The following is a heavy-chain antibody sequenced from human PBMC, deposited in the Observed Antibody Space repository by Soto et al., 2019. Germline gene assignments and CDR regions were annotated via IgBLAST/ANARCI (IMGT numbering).Heavy chain of an antibody. CDR3: AKKRGSSVYSGMDV. CDR1: GITFNNYA. CDR2: FCGSGVCS. D-gene: IGHD6-6*01. V-gene: IGHV3-23*01. Sequence: QPGGSLRLSCAASGITFNNYAMSWVRQAPGNGFEWVSGFCGSGVCSYYADSVKGRFTISRVISKNTLYLQMNSLRAEDTAVYYCAKKRGSSVYSGMDVWGQGTTVTVSS. J-gene: IGHJ6*02.